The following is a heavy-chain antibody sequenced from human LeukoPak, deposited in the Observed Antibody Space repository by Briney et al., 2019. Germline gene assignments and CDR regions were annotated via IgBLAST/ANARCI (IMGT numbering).Heavy chain of an antibody. CDR1: GYTFTDYY. V-gene: IGHV1-2*02. CDR3: ARAWLRLNPYFDY. D-gene: IGHD5-12*01. J-gene: IGHJ4*02. Sequence: ASVKVSCKASGYTFTDYYIHWVRQAPGQGLEWMGWINPNSGGTNYAQKFQGRVTITRDTSISTSYMELSRLRSDDTAVYYCARAWLRLNPYFDYWGQGTLVTVSS. CDR2: INPNSGGT.